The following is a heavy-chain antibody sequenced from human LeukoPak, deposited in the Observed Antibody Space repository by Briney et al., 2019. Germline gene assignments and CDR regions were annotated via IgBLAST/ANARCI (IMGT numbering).Heavy chain of an antibody. Sequence: GGSLRLSCAASGFTFSSYGMHWVRQAPGKGLEWVAFIRYDGSNKYYADSVKGRFTISRDNSKNTLYLQMNSLRAEDTAVCYCAKEYCSSTSCYVSDWGQGTLVTVSS. V-gene: IGHV3-30*02. J-gene: IGHJ4*02. CDR1: GFTFSSYG. CDR3: AKEYCSSTSCYVSD. D-gene: IGHD2-2*01. CDR2: IRYDGSNK.